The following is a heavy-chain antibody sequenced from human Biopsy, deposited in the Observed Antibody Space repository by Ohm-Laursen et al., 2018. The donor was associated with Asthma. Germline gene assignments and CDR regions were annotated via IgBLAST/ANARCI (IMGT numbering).Heavy chain of an antibody. Sequence: SLRLSCAASGFTFGDYWMSWVRQVPGKGLEWVANIKHDGSEKNHVDSMKGRFTISRDNAKNSLYLQMNSLRAEDTAVYYCARTFHFGSPYHAEHSQLWGPGTLVTVPS. D-gene: IGHD3-3*02. CDR2: IKHDGSEK. J-gene: IGHJ1*01. CDR1: GFTFGDYW. V-gene: IGHV3-7*01. CDR3: ARTFHFGSPYHAEHSQL.